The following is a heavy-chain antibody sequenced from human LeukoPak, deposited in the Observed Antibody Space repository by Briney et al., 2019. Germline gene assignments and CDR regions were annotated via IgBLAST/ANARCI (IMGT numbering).Heavy chain of an antibody. CDR1: GYTLTKYY. CDR2: INPGGDNT. Sequence: GASVKVSCKASGYTLTKYYIHWVRQAPGQGLEWMGLINPGGDNTNYAQNFQGRVTMTRDTSTSTVYMELSSLRSEDTAIYYCARIRDGYNDAYDIWGQGTVVTVPS. CDR3: ARIRDGYNDAYDI. D-gene: IGHD5-24*01. V-gene: IGHV1-46*01. J-gene: IGHJ3*02.